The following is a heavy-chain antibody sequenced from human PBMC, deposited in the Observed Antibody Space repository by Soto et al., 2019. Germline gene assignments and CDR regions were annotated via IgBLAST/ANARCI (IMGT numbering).Heavy chain of an antibody. J-gene: IGHJ5*02. V-gene: IGHV1-58*01. CDR2: IVVGSGNT. CDR3: AAVEPVENSGYDMSAFDP. CDR1: GFTFTSSA. D-gene: IGHD5-12*01. Sequence: SVKVCCKASGFTFTSSAVQWVRQARGQRLEWIGWIVVGSGNTNYAQKFQERVTITRDMSTSTAYMELSSLRSEDTAVYYCAAVEPVENSGYDMSAFDPWGQGTLVTVSS.